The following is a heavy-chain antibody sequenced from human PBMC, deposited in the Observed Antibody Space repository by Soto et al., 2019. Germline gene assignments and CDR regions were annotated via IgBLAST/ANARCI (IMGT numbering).Heavy chain of an antibody. V-gene: IGHV1-18*04. Sequence: SSVKVSCKASGYTFTSYGISWVRQAPGQGLEWMGWISAYNGNTNYAQKLQGRVTMTTDTSTSTAYMELRSLRSDDTAVYYCARDYGDYVYYYYGMDVWGKGTTVNVAS. CDR2: ISAYNGNT. CDR1: GYTFTSYG. J-gene: IGHJ6*04. D-gene: IGHD4-17*01. CDR3: ARDYGDYVYYYYGMDV.